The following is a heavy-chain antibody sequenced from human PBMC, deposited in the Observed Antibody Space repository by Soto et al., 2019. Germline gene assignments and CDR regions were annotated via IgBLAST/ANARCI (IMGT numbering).Heavy chain of an antibody. CDR2: INHSASI. CDR1: GGSFSGYY. Sequence: QVKLQQWGAGLLKPSETLSLTCGVSGGSFSGYYWSWIRQSPGKGLERIAEINHSASINYNPSLKSWVTMSVDTYKNQFSLKLSSVTGADTAVYYCARGTDYSGASCYYCLGGRYFDYWGQGTLVSVSS. D-gene: IGHD2-2*01. CDR3: ARGTDYSGASCYYCLGGRYFDY. V-gene: IGHV4-34*01. J-gene: IGHJ4*02.